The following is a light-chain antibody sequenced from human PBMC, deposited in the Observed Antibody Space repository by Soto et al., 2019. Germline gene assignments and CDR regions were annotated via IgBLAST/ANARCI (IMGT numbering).Light chain of an antibody. J-gene: IGLJ1*01. V-gene: IGLV1-51*02. CDR3: GTWDSSLSARQYV. CDR1: GSNIGSNY. Sequence: QSVLTQPPSVSAAPGQKVTISCSGSGSNIGSNYVSWYQQLPGTAPKLRIYENNKRPSGIPDRFSGSKSGTSATLGITGLQTGDEADYYCGTWDSSLSARQYVFGTGTKVTVL. CDR2: ENN.